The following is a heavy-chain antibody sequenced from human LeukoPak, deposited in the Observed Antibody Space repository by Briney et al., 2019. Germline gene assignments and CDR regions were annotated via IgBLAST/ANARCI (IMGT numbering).Heavy chain of an antibody. V-gene: IGHV3-33*08. CDR1: GGSIISSNW. CDR3: ARDGESIAARLDY. CDR2: IWYDGSNK. D-gene: IGHD6-6*01. Sequence: TLSLTCAVSGGSIISSNWWSWVRQPPGKGLEWVVVIWYDGSNKYYADSVKGRFTISRDNSKNTLYLQMNSLRAEDTAVYYCARDGESIAARLDYWGQGTLVTVSS. J-gene: IGHJ4*02.